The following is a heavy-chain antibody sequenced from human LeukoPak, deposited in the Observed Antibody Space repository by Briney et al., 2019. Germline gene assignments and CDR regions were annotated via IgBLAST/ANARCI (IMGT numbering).Heavy chain of an antibody. CDR3: ARRRSYVWGSYRFVGGLVDY. CDR2: IYPGDSDT. CDR1: GYSFTSYW. J-gene: IGHJ4*02. D-gene: IGHD3-16*02. Sequence: GESLNISCKGSGYSFTSYWIGWVRQMPGKGLEWMGIIYPGDSDTRYSPSFQGQVTISADKSISTAYLQWSSLKASDTAMYYCARRRSYVWGSYRFVGGLVDYWGQGTLVTVSS. V-gene: IGHV5-51*01.